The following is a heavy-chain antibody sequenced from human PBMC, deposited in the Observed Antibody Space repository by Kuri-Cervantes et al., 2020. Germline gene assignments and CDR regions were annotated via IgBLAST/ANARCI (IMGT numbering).Heavy chain of an antibody. Sequence: GGSLRLSCAASGFTFSSYGMHWVRQAPGKGLEWVAVISCDGSNKYYADSVKGRFTISRDNSKNTLYLQMNSLRAEDTAVYYCAKDWGSTSEVDYWGQGTLVTVSS. CDR1: GFTFSSYG. J-gene: IGHJ4*02. D-gene: IGHD2-2*01. CDR3: AKDWGSTSEVDY. V-gene: IGHV3-30*18. CDR2: ISCDGSNK.